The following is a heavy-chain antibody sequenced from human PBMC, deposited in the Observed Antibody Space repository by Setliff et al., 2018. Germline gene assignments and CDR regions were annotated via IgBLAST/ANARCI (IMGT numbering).Heavy chain of an antibody. V-gene: IGHV4-39*01. CDR1: DDSISSRHYY. CDR2: VYDSGTT. D-gene: IGHD2-2*01. CDR3: ASCRYQVPYDY. Sequence: SETLSLTCTVSDDSISSRHYYWSWIRQPAGKGLEWIGTVYDSGTTYYNPSLKSRVTIFVDTSKNQFSLNLNSVTAADTGVYYCASCRYQVPYDYWGQGILVTVSS. J-gene: IGHJ4*02.